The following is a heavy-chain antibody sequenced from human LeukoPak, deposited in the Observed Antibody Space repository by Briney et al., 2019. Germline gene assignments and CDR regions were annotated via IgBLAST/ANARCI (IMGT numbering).Heavy chain of an antibody. CDR1: GYTLTELS. D-gene: IGHD5-12*01. Sequence: ASVKVSCKVSGYTLTELSMHWVRQAPGKGLEWMGGFDPEDGETIYAQKFQGRVTMTEDTSTDTAYMELSSLRSEDTAVYYCATLRFGGYETDYYYYYYMDVWGKGTTVTTSS. J-gene: IGHJ6*03. V-gene: IGHV1-24*01. CDR2: FDPEDGET. CDR3: ATLRFGGYETDYYYYYYMDV.